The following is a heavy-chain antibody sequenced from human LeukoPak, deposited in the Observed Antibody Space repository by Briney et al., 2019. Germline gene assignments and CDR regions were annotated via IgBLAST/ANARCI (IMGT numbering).Heavy chain of an antibody. Sequence: GGSLRLSCAASGFTPSSYEMNWVRQAPGKGLEWISYISRSGTVTLYADSVKGRFTISRDNAKNSLYLLMNILGAEDTAVYYWARYGAGDCYQGMAVGGHGTTVTLS. CDR3: ARYGAGDCYQGMAV. D-gene: IGHD2-21*02. CDR1: GFTPSSYE. CDR2: ISRSGTVT. V-gene: IGHV3-48*03. J-gene: IGHJ6*02.